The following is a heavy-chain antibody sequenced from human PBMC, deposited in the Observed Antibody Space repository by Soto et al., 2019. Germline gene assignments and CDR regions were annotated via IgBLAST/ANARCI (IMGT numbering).Heavy chain of an antibody. CDR1: GGSISSGGYY. CDR2: IYYSGST. J-gene: IGHJ4*02. V-gene: IGHV4-31*03. CDR3: ARLNPLSYYFDY. Sequence: SETLSLTCTVSGGSISSGGYYWSWIRQHPGKGLEWIGYIYYSGSTYYNPSLKSRVTISVDTSKNKFSLKLSSVTAADTAVYYCARLNPLSYYFDYWGQGTLVTVSS.